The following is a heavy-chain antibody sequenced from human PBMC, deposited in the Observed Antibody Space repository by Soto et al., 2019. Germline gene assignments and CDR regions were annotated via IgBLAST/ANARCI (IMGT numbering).Heavy chain of an antibody. J-gene: IGHJ4*02. Sequence: GASVKVSCKASGYTFTSYYMHWVRQAPGQGLEWMGIINPSGGSTSYAQKFQGRVTMTRDTSTSTVYMELSSLRSEDTAVYYCARDWPEGVVTPFRALDYWGQGTLVTVSS. D-gene: IGHD2-21*02. CDR1: GYTFTSYY. CDR2: INPSGGST. CDR3: ARDWPEGVVTPFRALDY. V-gene: IGHV1-46*03.